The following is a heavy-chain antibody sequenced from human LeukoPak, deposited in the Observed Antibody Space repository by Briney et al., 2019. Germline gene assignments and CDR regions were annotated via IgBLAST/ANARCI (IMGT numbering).Heavy chain of an antibody. CDR2: IYYSGST. CDR1: GGSISSNY. CDR3: ARGWRWRGDYYMDV. V-gene: IGHV4-59*01. J-gene: IGHJ6*03. D-gene: IGHD3-10*01. Sequence: PSETLSLTCTVSGGSISSNYWSWIRQPPGKGLEWIGYIYYSGSTNYNPSLKSRVTISVDTSKNQFSLKLSSVTAADTAVYYCARGWRWRGDYYMDVWGKGTTVTVSS.